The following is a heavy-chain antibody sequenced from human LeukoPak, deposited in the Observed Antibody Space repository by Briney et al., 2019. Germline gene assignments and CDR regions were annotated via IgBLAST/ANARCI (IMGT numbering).Heavy chain of an antibody. D-gene: IGHD3-22*01. CDR3: AGHHYYDSSGYYQARYFQH. CDR2: IHSGGST. CDR1: GFTVSSNY. J-gene: IGHJ1*01. Sequence: GGSLRLSCAASGFTVSSNYMSWVRQAPGKGLEWVSVIHSGGSTYYADSVKGRFTISRDNSKNTLYLQMNSLRAEDTAVYYCAGHHYYDSSGYYQARYFQHWGQGTLATVSS. V-gene: IGHV3-66*04.